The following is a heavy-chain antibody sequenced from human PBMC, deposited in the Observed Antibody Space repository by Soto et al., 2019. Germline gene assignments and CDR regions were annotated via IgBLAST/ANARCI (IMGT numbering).Heavy chain of an antibody. Sequence: SETRSLTCAVSGGSIRSYYWSWIRQSPGKGLEWIGYIYYNGNTKYNPSLKSRVTISADTPNNQFSLNMGSVSAADTAVYYCARLYYVSGRPLMDVWGQGTTVTVS. CDR3: ARLYYVSGRPLMDV. J-gene: IGHJ6*02. D-gene: IGHD3-10*01. CDR2: IYYNGNT. CDR1: GGSIRSYY. V-gene: IGHV4-59*01.